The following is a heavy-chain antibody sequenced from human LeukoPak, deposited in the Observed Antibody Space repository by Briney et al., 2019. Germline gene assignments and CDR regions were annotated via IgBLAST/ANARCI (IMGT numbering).Heavy chain of an antibody. V-gene: IGHV4-30-4*01. CDR2: IYYSGST. D-gene: IGHD4-17*01. Sequence: PSETLSLTCTVSGGSISSGDYYWSWIHQPPGKGLEWIGYIYYSGSTYYNPSLKSRVTISVDTSKNQFSLKLSSVTAADTAVYYCARDYGDHAFDHWGQGTLVTVTS. J-gene: IGHJ4*02. CDR3: ARDYGDHAFDH. CDR1: GGSISSGDYY.